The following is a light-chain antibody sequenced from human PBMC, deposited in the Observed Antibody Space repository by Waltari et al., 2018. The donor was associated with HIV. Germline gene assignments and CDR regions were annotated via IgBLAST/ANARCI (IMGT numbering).Light chain of an antibody. V-gene: IGLV1-51*01. CDR1: SSNIGNNY. Sequence: QSVLPQPPSVSAAPGQKVTISCSGSSSNIGNNYVSWYQQFPGTVPKLLLYDNNQRPSGITDRFSGSKSGTSVTLVITGLQTGDEANYYCEAWDSGPRAVVFGGGTKLAVL. J-gene: IGLJ3*02. CDR3: EAWDSGPRAVV. CDR2: DNN.